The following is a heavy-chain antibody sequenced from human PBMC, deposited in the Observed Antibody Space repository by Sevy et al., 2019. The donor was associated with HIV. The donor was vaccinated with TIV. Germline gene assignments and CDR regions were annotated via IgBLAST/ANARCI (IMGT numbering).Heavy chain of an antibody. V-gene: IGHV4-59*01. Sequence: SETLSLTCTVSGGSISSYYWGWIRQPPGKGLEWIGKIYYSGSTNYNPSLKSRVTISVDTSKNQFSLKLSSVTAADTAVYYCARDKGVDGMDVWGQWTTVTVSS. CDR2: IYYSGST. D-gene: IGHD3-10*01. CDR1: GGSISSYY. CDR3: ARDKGVDGMDV. J-gene: IGHJ6*02.